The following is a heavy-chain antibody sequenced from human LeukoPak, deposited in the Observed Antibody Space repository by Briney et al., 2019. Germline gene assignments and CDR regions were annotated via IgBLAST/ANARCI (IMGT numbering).Heavy chain of an antibody. CDR3: ARKGTGDLDYFDY. V-gene: IGHV4-61*02. CDR2: IYTSGST. CDR1: GGSISSGSYY. J-gene: IGHJ4*02. D-gene: IGHD7-27*01. Sequence: SQTLSLTCTVSGGSISSGSYYWSWIRQPAGKGLEWIGRIYTSGSTNYNPSLKSRVTISVDTSKNQFSLKLSSVTAADTAVYYCARKGTGDLDYFDYWGQGNLVTVSS.